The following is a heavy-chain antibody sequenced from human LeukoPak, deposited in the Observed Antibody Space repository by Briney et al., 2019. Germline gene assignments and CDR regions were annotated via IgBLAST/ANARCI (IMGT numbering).Heavy chain of an antibody. V-gene: IGHV1-69*06. CDR2: IIPIFGTA. Sequence: SVKVSCKASGGTFSSYAISWVRQAPGQGLEWMGGIIPIFGTANYAQKFQGRVTITAGKSTSTAYMELSSLRSEDTAVYYCAREGWYYGSGSYYNPHYFDYWGQGTLVTVSS. J-gene: IGHJ4*02. D-gene: IGHD3-10*01. CDR3: AREGWYYGSGSYYNPHYFDY. CDR1: GGTFSSYA.